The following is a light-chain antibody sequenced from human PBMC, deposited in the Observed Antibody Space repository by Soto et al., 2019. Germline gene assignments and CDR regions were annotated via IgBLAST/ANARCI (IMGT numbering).Light chain of an antibody. CDR2: HAS. J-gene: IGKJ4*01. V-gene: IGKV3-20*01. CDR3: QQYGDSLLT. Sequence: ENELRQSPGTMSLSPGERATLSCRASQSISSSYLAWYQQKPGQTPRLLIYHASNRATGIPDRFSGSGSGTDFTLTISRLEPEDFAVYYCQQYGDSLLTFGGGTKVEIK. CDR1: QSISSSY.